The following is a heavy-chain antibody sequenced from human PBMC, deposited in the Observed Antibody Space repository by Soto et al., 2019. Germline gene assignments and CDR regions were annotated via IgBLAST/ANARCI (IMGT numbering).Heavy chain of an antibody. CDR2: IIPILGSA. D-gene: IGHD1-26*01. V-gene: IGHV1-69*01. Sequence: QVQLVQSGAEVKKPGSSVKVSCKASGGTFSSYAISWVRQAPGQGLEWRGGIIPILGSANYAQKFQDRVTITADESTTTTYMELSSLRSEDAAVYYCASRERVDAFDIWGQGTMVTVSS. CDR3: ASRERVDAFDI. CDR1: GGTFSSYA. J-gene: IGHJ3*02.